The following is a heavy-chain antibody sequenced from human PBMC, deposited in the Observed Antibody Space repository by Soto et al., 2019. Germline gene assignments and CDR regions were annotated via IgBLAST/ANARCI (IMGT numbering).Heavy chain of an antibody. CDR2: ISGSGGST. D-gene: IGHD2-15*01. CDR3: AKNDIVVVVADNGMDV. CDR1: GFIFSSYA. J-gene: IGHJ6*02. Sequence: GGSLRLSCAASGFIFSSYAMRWVRQAPGKGLEWVSAISGSGGSTYYADSVKGRFTISRDNSKNTLYLQMNSLRAEDTAVYYCAKNDIVVVVADNGMDVWGQGT. V-gene: IGHV3-23*01.